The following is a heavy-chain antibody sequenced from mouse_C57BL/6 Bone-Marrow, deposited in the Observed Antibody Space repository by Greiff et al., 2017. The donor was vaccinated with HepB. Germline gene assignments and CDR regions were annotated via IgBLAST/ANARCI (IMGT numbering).Heavy chain of an antibody. CDR3: ASLIYYDYDGGGFDY. J-gene: IGHJ2*01. Sequence: EVQLVESGGGLVKPGGSLKLSCAASGFTFSSYTMSWVRQTPEKRLEWVATISGGGGNTYYPDSVKGRFTISRDNAKNTLYLQMSSLRSEDTALYYCASLIYYDYDGGGFDYWGQGTTLTVSS. V-gene: IGHV5-9*01. CDR2: ISGGGGNT. D-gene: IGHD2-4*01. CDR1: GFTFSSYT.